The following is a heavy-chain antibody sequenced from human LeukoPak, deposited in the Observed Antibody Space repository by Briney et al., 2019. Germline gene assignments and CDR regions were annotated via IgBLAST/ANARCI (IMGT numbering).Heavy chain of an antibody. J-gene: IGHJ6*02. Sequence: PGGSLRLSCAASGFTFSSYSMNWVRQAPGKGLEWVSFISSSSSYIYYADSVKGRFTISRDNAKNSLYLQMNSLRAEDTAVYYCARFGGGYGMDVWGQGTTVTVSS. CDR1: GFTFSSYS. CDR2: ISSSSSYI. V-gene: IGHV3-21*06. D-gene: IGHD2-15*01. CDR3: ARFGGGYGMDV.